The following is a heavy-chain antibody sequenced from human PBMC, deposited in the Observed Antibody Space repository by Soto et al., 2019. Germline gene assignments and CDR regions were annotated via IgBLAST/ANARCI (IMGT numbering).Heavy chain of an antibody. CDR2: ISSSTSYK. Sequence: EVQLVESGGGLVKPGGSLRLSCVASGSTFSSYSMNWVRQAPGTGLEWVSSISSSTSYKYYADSVKGRFTISRDNAKNSLYLQMNSLRAEDTAVYYCARGSGSSWSSNYYYYAMDVWGQGTTVTVSS. D-gene: IGHD6-13*01. CDR3: ARGSGSSWSSNYYYYAMDV. V-gene: IGHV3-21*01. J-gene: IGHJ6*02. CDR1: GSTFSSYS.